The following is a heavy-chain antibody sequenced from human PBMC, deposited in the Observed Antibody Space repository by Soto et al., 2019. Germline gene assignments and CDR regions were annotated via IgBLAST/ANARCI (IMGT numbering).Heavy chain of an antibody. D-gene: IGHD3-10*01. CDR2: INHSGST. V-gene: IGHV4-34*01. CDR3: AGMFWFGDLLFDY. J-gene: IGHJ4*02. Sequence: SETLSLTCAVYGGSFSGYYWSWISQPPGKGLEWIGEINHSGSTDYNPSLKSRVTMSLDTSKNQYSLRLSSVTAADTAVYFCAGMFWFGDLLFDYWGPGTLVTVSS. CDR1: GGSFSGYY.